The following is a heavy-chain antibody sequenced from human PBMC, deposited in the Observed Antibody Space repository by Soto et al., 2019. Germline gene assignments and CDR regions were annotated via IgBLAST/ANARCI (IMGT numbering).Heavy chain of an antibody. J-gene: IGHJ4*02. CDR1: GFTFSSYA. V-gene: IGHV3-23*01. D-gene: IGHD2-15*01. CDR3: ANGCGGTCYSRIHY. Sequence: EVQLLESGGGLVQPGGSLRLSCAASGFTFSSYAMSLVRQAPGKGLEWVSGISDSGGSTYYADTVKGRFTISRDNSKNTLYLQMNSRRAEDTAVYYCANGCGGTCYSRIHYWGQGTLVTVSS. CDR2: ISDSGGST.